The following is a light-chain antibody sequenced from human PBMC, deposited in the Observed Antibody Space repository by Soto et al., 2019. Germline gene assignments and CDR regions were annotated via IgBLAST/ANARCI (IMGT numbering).Light chain of an antibody. J-gene: IGKJ3*01. CDR1: QSISSY. CDR3: QQSYSTPLFT. CDR2: AAS. V-gene: IGKV1-39*01. Sequence: DIQMTQSPSSLSASVGDRGTITCRASQSISSYLNWYQQKPGKAPKLLIYAASSLQSGVPSRYSGRSSGTDFALTISSLHPEDFATYYCQQSYSTPLFTFGPGTKVYIK.